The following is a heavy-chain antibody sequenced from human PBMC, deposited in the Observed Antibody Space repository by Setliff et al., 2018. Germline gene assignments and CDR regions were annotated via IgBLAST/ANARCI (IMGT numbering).Heavy chain of an antibody. Sequence: GASVKVSCKASGYTFTSYAFSWVRQAPGQGLEWMGRINPNSGGTNYAQKFQGRVTMTRDTSISTAYMELSRLRSDDTAVYYCARVAVGAMGADYWGQGTLVTVSS. CDR3: ARVAVGAMGADY. V-gene: IGHV1-2*06. D-gene: IGHD1-26*01. J-gene: IGHJ4*02. CDR1: GYTFTSYA. CDR2: INPNSGGT.